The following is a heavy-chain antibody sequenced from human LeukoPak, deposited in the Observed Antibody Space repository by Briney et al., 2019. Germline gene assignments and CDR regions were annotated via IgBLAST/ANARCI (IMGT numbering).Heavy chain of an antibody. D-gene: IGHD3-10*01. CDR1: GGSISSYYWS. Sequence: TLSLTCTVSGGSISSYYWSWIRQPPGKALEWLALIYWTDDTRYSPSLKSRLTITKVTSKNQVVLTLTNMDPVDTATYYCVHRHSGVPGIWGQGTLVTVSS. CDR2: IYWTDDT. J-gene: IGHJ4*02. V-gene: IGHV2-5*01. CDR3: VHRHSGVPGI.